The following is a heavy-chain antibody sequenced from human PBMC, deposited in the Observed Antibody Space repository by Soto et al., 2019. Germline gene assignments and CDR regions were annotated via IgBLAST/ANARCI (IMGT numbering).Heavy chain of an antibody. CDR2: INHSGST. J-gene: IGHJ5*02. Sequence: SETLSLTCAVYGGSFSGYYWNWIRQPPGKGLEWIGEINHSGSTNYNPSLKSRVTISVDTSKNQFSLKLSSVTAADTAVYYCARGYDRLSWFDPWGQGTLVTVSS. D-gene: IGHD5-12*01. CDR3: ARGYDRLSWFDP. CDR1: GGSFSGYY. V-gene: IGHV4-34*01.